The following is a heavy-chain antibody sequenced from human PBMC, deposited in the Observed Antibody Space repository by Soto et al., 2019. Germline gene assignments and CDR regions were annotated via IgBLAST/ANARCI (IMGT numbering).Heavy chain of an antibody. Sequence: QVHLVGSGGGVVQPGRSLRLSCAASGFSFGSYGMHWVRQTADKGLEWVAAISSGASEKYYSDSVRGRFTISRDNSKNTLFMEMNSLSDEDTAMYYCAKNPERRKWYFDVWGRGTQVTV. CDR1: GFSFGSYG. D-gene: IGHD1-26*01. J-gene: IGHJ2*01. CDR3: AKNPERRKWYFDV. V-gene: IGHV3-30*18. CDR2: ISSGASEK.